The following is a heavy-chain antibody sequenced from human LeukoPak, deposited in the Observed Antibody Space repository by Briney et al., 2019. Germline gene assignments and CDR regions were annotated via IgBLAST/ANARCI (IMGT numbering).Heavy chain of an antibody. CDR2: ISGSAGST. V-gene: IGHV3-23*01. D-gene: IGHD1-7*01. CDR1: GFTFSSYA. CDR3: AKELTGTPGFDY. J-gene: IGHJ4*02. Sequence: GGSLTLSCAPSGFTFSSYAMSWVSQAPGKGLEWVSDISGSAGSTYYADSVKGRFTISRDNSKNTPYLQMNSLRADYPAVYYCAKELTGTPGFDYWGQGTLVTVSS.